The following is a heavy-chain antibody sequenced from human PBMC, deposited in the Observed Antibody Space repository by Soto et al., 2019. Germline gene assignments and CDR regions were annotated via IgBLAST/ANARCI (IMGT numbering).Heavy chain of an antibody. CDR1: GYTFSDHD. CDR2: MNPNSGDT. J-gene: IGHJ4*02. Sequence: ASVKVSCKASGYTFSDHDINWVRQASGQGPEWLEWMNPNSGDTGYAQNFQGRVTMTRDTSKRTAYMELSSLRSEDTAVYYCARVGGNWNDDFFDYWGQGTLVTVSS. V-gene: IGHV1-8*01. D-gene: IGHD1-1*01. CDR3: ARVGGNWNDDFFDY.